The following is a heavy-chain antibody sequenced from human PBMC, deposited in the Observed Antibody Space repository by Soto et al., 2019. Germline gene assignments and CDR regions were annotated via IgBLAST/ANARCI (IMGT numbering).Heavy chain of an antibody. Sequence: PSETLSLTCTVSGGSISSGDYYWSWIRQPPGKGLEWIGYIYYSGSTYYNPSLKSRVTISVDTSKNQFSLKLSSVTAADTAVYYCARAPIVATTDFDPWGQGTPVTVSS. J-gene: IGHJ5*02. V-gene: IGHV4-30-4*01. CDR1: GGSISSGDYY. CDR2: IYYSGST. CDR3: ARAPIVATTDFDP. D-gene: IGHD5-12*01.